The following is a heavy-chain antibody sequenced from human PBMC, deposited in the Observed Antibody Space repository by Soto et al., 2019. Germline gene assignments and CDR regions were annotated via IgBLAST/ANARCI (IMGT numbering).Heavy chain of an antibody. CDR1: GFTFSSYS. V-gene: IGHV3-48*01. CDR2: ISSSSTI. J-gene: IGHJ5*02. CDR3: ARDPGYCSSTSCYKSDWFDP. Sequence: GGSLRLSCAASGFTFSSYSMNWVRQAPGKGLEWVSYISSSSTIYYADSVKGRFTISRDNAKNSLYLQMNSLRAEDTAVYYCARDPGYCSSTSCYKSDWFDPWGQGTLVTVSS. D-gene: IGHD2-2*02.